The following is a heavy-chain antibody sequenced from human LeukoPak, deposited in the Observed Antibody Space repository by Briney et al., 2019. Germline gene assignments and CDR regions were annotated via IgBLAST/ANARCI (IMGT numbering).Heavy chain of an antibody. CDR2: INHSGST. CDR1: GGSFSGYY. Sequence: SETLSLTCAVYGGSFSGYYWSWIRQPPGKGLEWIGEINHSGSTNYNPSLKGRVTISVDTSKNQFSLKLSSVTAADTAMYYCARGLPRYSSSWYVDYWGQGTLVTVSS. V-gene: IGHV4-34*01. D-gene: IGHD6-13*01. CDR3: ARGLPRYSSSWYVDY. J-gene: IGHJ4*02.